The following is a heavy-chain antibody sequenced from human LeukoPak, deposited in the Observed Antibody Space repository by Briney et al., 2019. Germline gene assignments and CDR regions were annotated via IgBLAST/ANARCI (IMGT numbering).Heavy chain of an antibody. CDR3: ARGPPSTVTLNNWFDP. D-gene: IGHD4-17*01. CDR1: GGSISSYY. J-gene: IGHJ5*02. Sequence: SETLSLTCTVSGGSISSYYWSWIRQPAGKGLEWIGRIYTSGSTNYNPSLKSRVTMSVDTSKNQFSLKLSSVTAADTAVYYCARGPPSTVTLNNWFDPWGQGTLVTVSS. CDR2: IYTSGST. V-gene: IGHV4-4*07.